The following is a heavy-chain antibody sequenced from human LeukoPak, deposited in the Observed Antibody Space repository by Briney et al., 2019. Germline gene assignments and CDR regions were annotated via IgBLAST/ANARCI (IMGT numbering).Heavy chain of an antibody. D-gene: IGHD1-26*01. J-gene: IGHJ4*02. V-gene: IGHV4-61*02. CDR3: ARDLMSGSYTDY. Sequence: SETLSLTCTVSGGSISSGSYYWSWIRQPAGKGLEWIGRIYTSGSTNYNPSLKSRVTISVDTSKNQFSLKLSSVTAADTAVYYCARDLMSGSYTDYWGQGTLVTVSS. CDR2: IYTSGST. CDR1: GGSISSGSYY.